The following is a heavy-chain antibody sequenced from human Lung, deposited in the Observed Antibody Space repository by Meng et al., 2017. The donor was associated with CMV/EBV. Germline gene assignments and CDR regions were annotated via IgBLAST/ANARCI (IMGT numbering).Heavy chain of an antibody. CDR2: IYWDDDR. J-gene: IGHJ4*02. V-gene: IGHV2-5*02. D-gene: IGHD6-6*01. Sequence: QITLKESGPTLVKPTQTLTLTCTFSGFSLTTRGVGVGWIRQPPGKALEWLALIYWDDDRRYRPSLKSRLTITKDTSKNQVVLSMTNMDPVDAATYYCAQIIAARPFDYWGQGALVTVSS. CDR1: GFSLTTRGVG. CDR3: AQIIAARPFDY.